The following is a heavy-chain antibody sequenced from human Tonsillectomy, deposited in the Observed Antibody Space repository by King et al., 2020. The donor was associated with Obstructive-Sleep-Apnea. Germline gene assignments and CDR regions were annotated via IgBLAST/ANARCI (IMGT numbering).Heavy chain of an antibody. CDR1: GFTFGDYY. J-gene: IGHJ6*02. CDR3: AGYCTGGSCSYSYFGLDV. CDR2: ISSSSSFT. V-gene: IGHV3-11*05. D-gene: IGHD2-15*01. Sequence: VQLVESGGGLVKPGGSLRLSCAASGFTFGDYYMSWIRQAPGRGLEWISHISSSSSFTMYADSVKGRFTISRDSAKNSLYLQMNSLRAEDTGFYFCAGYCTGGSCSYSYFGLDVWGQGTTVTVSS.